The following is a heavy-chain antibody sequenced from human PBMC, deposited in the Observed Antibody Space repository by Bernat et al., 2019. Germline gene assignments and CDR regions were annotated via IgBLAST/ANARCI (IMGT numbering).Heavy chain of an antibody. Sequence: QLQLQESGPGLVKPSETLSLTCTVSGGSISSSSYYWGWIRQPPGKGLEWIGSIYYSGSTYYNPSLKSRVTISVDTSKNQFSLMLSSVTAADTAVYYCARLGYCSSTSCYAFDIWGQGTMVTVSS. CDR1: GGSISSSSYY. D-gene: IGHD2-2*01. CDR2: IYYSGST. CDR3: ARLGYCSSTSCYAFDI. J-gene: IGHJ3*02. V-gene: IGHV4-39*01.